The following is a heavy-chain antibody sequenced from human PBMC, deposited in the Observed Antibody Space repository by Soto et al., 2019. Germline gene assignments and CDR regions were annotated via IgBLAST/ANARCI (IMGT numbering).Heavy chain of an antibody. D-gene: IGHD3-22*01. CDR1: GGSFSDYA. CDR2: IIPMLGIA. CDR3: ARDGDYYDSSGFQRDYHYYGMDV. V-gene: IGHV1-69*01. Sequence: QVQLVQSGAEVKKPGSSVKVSCQASGGSFSDYAISWVRQSPGQGREWMGGIIPMLGIADNAQKFQGRVIITADEYTSTVYMELGSLRSEDTAVYYCARDGDYYDSSGFQRDYHYYGMDVWGQGTTVTVAS. J-gene: IGHJ6*02.